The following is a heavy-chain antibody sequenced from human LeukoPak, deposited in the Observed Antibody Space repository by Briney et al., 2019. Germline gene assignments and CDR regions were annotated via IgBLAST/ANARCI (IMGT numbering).Heavy chain of an antibody. CDR1: GYTFTGYY. Sequence: VASVKVSCKASGYTFTGYYMHWVRQAPGQGLEWMGWINPNSCDTNYAQKFQGRVTITRDTSISTAYMELSRLRSDDAAVYYCARESARGPRGFDYWGQGTLVTVSS. CDR3: ARESARGPRGFDY. CDR2: INPNSCDT. V-gene: IGHV1-2*02. J-gene: IGHJ4*02.